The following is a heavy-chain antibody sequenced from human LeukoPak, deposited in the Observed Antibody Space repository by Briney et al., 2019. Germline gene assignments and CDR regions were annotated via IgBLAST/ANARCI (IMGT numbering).Heavy chain of an antibody. D-gene: IGHD6-19*01. J-gene: IGHJ4*02. Sequence: SQTLSLTCAISGDSVSSNSAAWNWIRQSPSRGLEWLGRTYYRSKWYNDYAVSVKSRITINPDTNKNQSSLQLNSVTPEDTAVYHCAREPGGGQWLVYNYWGQGTLVTVSS. CDR3: AREPGGGQWLVYNY. CDR1: GDSVSSNSAA. CDR2: TYYRSKWYN. V-gene: IGHV6-1*01.